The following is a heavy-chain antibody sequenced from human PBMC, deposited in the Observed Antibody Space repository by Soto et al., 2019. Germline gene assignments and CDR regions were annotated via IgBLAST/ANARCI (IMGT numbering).Heavy chain of an antibody. D-gene: IGHD3-9*01. CDR2: IYSSGST. Sequence: QLQMRESGPGLVKPSETLSLTCTVSGGSISSSSFYWGWIRQPPGKRLEWIVSIYSSGSTYYNPSLKSRVTMSADTSTNQFFLNLRSVTAADTAVYYCARRRSEILTGRYYFDYWGQGTLVTVSS. J-gene: IGHJ4*02. CDR3: ARRRSEILTGRYYFDY. CDR1: GGSISSSSFY. V-gene: IGHV4-39*01.